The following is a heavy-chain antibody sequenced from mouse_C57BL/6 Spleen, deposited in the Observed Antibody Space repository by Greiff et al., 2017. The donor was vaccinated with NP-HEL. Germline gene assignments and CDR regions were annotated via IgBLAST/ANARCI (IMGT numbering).Heavy chain of an antibody. CDR3: ARLGRGMDY. CDR2: ISSGSSTI. D-gene: IGHD4-1*01. J-gene: IGHJ4*01. CDR1: GFTFSDYG. V-gene: IGHV5-17*01. Sequence: DVMLVESGGGLVKPGGSLKLSCAASGFTFSDYGMHWVRQAPEKGLEWVAYISSGSSTIYYADTVKGRFTISRDNAKNTRFLQMTSLRSEDTAMYYCARLGRGMDYWGQGTSVTVSS.